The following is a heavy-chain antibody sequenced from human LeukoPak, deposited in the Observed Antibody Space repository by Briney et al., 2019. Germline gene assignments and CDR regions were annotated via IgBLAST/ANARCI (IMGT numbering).Heavy chain of an antibody. CDR3: GRVGGRSKAAKGDAFDI. J-gene: IGHJ3*02. CDR2: ISSGSTYM. CDR1: GFTFSSYS. Sequence: GGSLRLSCAASGFTFSSYSMNWVRLAPGKGLEWVSSISSGSTYMYYADSVKGRFTISRDNAQNSMYLQMNSLRAEDTAVYYCGRVGGRSKAAKGDAFDIWGQGTMVTVSS. V-gene: IGHV3-21*01. D-gene: IGHD6-6*01.